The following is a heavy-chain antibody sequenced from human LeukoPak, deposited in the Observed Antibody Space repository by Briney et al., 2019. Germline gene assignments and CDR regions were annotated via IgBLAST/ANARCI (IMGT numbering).Heavy chain of an antibody. D-gene: IGHD5-18*01. CDR3: ARVNEYSYGLSSLTLFY. CDR1: GGTFSSYA. Sequence: SVKVSCKASGGTFSSYAISWVRQAPGQGLEWMGGIIPIFGTANYAQKFQGRVTITADESTSTAYMELNSLRSEDTAVYYCARVNEYSYGLSSLTLFYWGQGTLVTVSS. V-gene: IGHV1-69*13. J-gene: IGHJ4*02. CDR2: IIPIFGTA.